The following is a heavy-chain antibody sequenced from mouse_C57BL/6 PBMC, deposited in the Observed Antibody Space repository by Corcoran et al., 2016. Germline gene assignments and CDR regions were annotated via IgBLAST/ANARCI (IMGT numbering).Heavy chain of an antibody. CDR3: ARYFIYDGSLMDY. CDR2: INTYSGVP. Sequence: QIQLVQSGPELKKPGETVKISCKASGYTFTTYGMSWVKQAPGKGLKWMGWINTYSGVPTYADDFKGRFAFSLETSASTAYSQINNLKNEDTATYFCARYFIYDGSLMDYWGQGTSVTVSS. D-gene: IGHD2-3*01. J-gene: IGHJ4*01. V-gene: IGHV9-3*01. CDR1: GYTFTTYG.